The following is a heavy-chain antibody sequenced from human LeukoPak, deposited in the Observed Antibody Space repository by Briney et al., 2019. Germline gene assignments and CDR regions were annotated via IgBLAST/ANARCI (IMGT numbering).Heavy chain of an antibody. Sequence: GESLKISCKHSEYSFPNYCVGWVRQMPGKGLEWMGIIYPDDSGTRYSPSFQGRVTISADKSINTAYLEWSSLKASDTATYYCAIGRGGQQLGDFWGQGTLVTVSS. V-gene: IGHV5-51*01. J-gene: IGHJ4*02. D-gene: IGHD6-13*01. CDR1: EYSFPNYC. CDR2: IYPDDSGT. CDR3: AIGRGGQQLGDF.